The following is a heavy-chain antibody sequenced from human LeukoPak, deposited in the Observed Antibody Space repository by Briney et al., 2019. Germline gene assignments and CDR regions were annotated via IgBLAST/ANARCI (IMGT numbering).Heavy chain of an antibody. CDR3: ARRSRYYYYGMDV. CDR2: IYPGDSDT. D-gene: IGHD2-15*01. J-gene: IGHJ6*02. Sequence: GESLKISCKASGYSFTNYWIGWVRQMPGKGLEWMGTIYPGDSDTRYSPSFRGQVTFSADKSINSAYLQWNSLRASDTAIYYCARRSRYYYYGMDVWGQGTTVAVSS. V-gene: IGHV5-51*01. CDR1: GYSFTNYW.